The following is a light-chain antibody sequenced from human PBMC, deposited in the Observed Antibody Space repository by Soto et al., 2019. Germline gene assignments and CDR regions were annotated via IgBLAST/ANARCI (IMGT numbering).Light chain of an antibody. V-gene: IGKV2-30*01. CDR1: QSLVSRNGNTF. Sequence: DVVMTQSPLSLPVTLGQPASISCRSSQSLVSRNGNTFLIWFQQRPGQSPRRLIYKVSNRDSAVTDRFTGSGSGTDFTLEISRVEAEDVGVYYCMQATHWPWTFGQGTKVEIK. CDR2: KVS. J-gene: IGKJ1*01. CDR3: MQATHWPWT.